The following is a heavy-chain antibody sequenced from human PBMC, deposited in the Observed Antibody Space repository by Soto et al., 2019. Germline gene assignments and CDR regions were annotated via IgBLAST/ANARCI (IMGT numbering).Heavy chain of an antibody. CDR2: ISYDGRNT. J-gene: IGHJ6*02. CDR1: GFTFRSYG. CDR3: TKDPHMDI. V-gene: IGHV3-30*18. Sequence: GGSLRLSCAASGFTFRSYGVYWVRQAPGKGLEWLTAISYDGRNTYYGDSVKGRFTISRDNAKNTVYLQMNSLRLEDMGVYYCTKDPHMDIWGQGXPVTVYS.